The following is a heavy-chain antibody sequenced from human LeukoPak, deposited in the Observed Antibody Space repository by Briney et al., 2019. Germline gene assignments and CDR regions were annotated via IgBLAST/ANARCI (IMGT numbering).Heavy chain of an antibody. D-gene: IGHD5-18*01. CDR1: GYTFTSYY. CDR3: ARDADTAMGVQESNYFDY. CDR2: INPSGGST. J-gene: IGHJ4*02. V-gene: IGHV1-46*01. Sequence: GASVKVSCKASGYTFTSYYMHWVRQAPGQGLEWMGIINPSGGSTSYAQKFQGRVTMTRDTSTSTVYMELSSLRSEDTAMYYCARDADTAMGVQESNYFDYWGQGTLVTVSS.